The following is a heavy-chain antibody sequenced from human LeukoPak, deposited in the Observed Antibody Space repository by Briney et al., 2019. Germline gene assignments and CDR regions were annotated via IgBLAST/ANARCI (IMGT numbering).Heavy chain of an antibody. D-gene: IGHD3-22*01. CDR1: GYTFTSYG. V-gene: IGHV1-18*01. CDR3: ARVLPDYYDSSGYYP. Sequence: ASVKVSCKASGYTFTSYGISWVRQAPGQGLEWMGWISAYNGNTNYAQKLQARVTMTTDTSTSTAYMELRSLRSDDTAVYYCARVLPDYYDSSGYYPWGQGTLVTVSS. J-gene: IGHJ5*02. CDR2: ISAYNGNT.